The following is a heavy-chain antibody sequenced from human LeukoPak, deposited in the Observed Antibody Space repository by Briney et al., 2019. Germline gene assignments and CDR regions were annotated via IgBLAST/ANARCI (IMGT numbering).Heavy chain of an antibody. CDR2: FNPANSDT. CDR1: GYIFTTYW. J-gene: IGHJ4*02. V-gene: IGHV5-51*01. D-gene: IGHD3-22*01. Sequence: GESLKISFKASGYIFTTYWIAWVRLMPGQGLVWMGNFNPANSDTTYSPSFKGQVTLSADNSISTAYLQWSGLKASDTAMYYCARHYHYAWFGYWGQGTLVTVSS. CDR3: ARHYHYAWFGY.